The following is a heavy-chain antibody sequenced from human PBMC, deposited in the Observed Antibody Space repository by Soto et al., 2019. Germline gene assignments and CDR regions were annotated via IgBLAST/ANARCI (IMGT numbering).Heavy chain of an antibody. V-gene: IGHV1-46*01. CDR2: INPSGGST. Sequence: QVQLVQSGAEVKKPGASVKVSCKASGYTFTSYYMHWVRQAPGQGLEWMGIINPSGGSTSYAQKFQGRVTMTRDTSTSTVYMELSSLRSEDTAVYYCARADSSGWSLTYSYYGMDVWCQGTTVTVSS. CDR3: ARADSSGWSLTYSYYGMDV. J-gene: IGHJ6*02. D-gene: IGHD6-19*01. CDR1: GYTFTSYY.